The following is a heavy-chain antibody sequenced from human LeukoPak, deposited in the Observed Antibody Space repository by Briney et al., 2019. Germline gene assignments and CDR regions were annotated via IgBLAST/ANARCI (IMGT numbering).Heavy chain of an antibody. J-gene: IGHJ6*03. Sequence: ASETLSLTCAVAGYSISSGYYRAWIRQPPGRGLEWIANIYHTGNTYYNPSLNSRVTMSVDTSENQLSLRLSSVTAADTAVYYCARAGGSSSPYYYYYMDVWGKGTTVSVSS. V-gene: IGHV4-38-2*01. CDR3: ARAGGSSSPYYYYYMDV. CDR1: GYSISSGYY. CDR2: IYHTGNT. D-gene: IGHD6-6*01.